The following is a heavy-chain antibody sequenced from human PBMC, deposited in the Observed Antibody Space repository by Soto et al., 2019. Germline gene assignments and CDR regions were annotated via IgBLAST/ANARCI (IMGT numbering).Heavy chain of an antibody. CDR3: ARGVNYYFDY. CDR1: GGSISSYY. CDR2: IYDTGST. D-gene: IGHD3-22*01. J-gene: IGHJ4*02. V-gene: IGHV4-59*01. Sequence: QVQLQESGPGLVKPSETLSLTCTVSGGSISSYYWSWIRQPPGKGLEWIGYIYDTGSTNYNPSLKSRVTVSIDTSKNQFSLKLSSVTAADTAVYYCARGVNYYFDYWGQGTLVTVSS.